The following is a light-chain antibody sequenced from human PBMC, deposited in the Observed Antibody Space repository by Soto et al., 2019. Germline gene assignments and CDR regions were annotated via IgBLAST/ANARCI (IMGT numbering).Light chain of an antibody. J-gene: IGKJ1*01. CDR2: SVS. CDR1: QSVSNDY. CDR3: QQYATSPRT. Sequence: EMVLTQSPGTLSLSPGDRATLSCRASQSVSNDYVAWVQQKPGQTPRLLIYSVSSRATGIPDRFSGRGSGTDFTLTIARLEPEDFSVYYCQQYATSPRTFGQGTKVDIK. V-gene: IGKV3-20*01.